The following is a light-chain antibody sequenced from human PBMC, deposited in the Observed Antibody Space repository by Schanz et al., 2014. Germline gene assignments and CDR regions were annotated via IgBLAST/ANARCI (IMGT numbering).Light chain of an antibody. Sequence: QSALTQPPSASGSPGQSVTISCTGTSSDVGTNNYVSWYQQHPGKAPKLMIYDVTKRPSGVSNRFSGSKSGNTASLTISGLQADDEADYYCCSYAGGSTLVFGGGTKLTVL. CDR1: SSDVGTNNY. CDR2: DVT. V-gene: IGLV2-23*02. CDR3: CSYAGGSTLV. J-gene: IGLJ2*01.